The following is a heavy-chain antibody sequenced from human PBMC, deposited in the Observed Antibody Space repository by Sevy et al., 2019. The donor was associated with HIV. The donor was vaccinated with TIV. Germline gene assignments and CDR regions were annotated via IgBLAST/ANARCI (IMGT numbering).Heavy chain of an antibody. CDR3: ARSVGTGNYFDY. D-gene: IGHD2-21*02. V-gene: IGHV4-59*13. J-gene: IGHJ4*02. CDR2: IYYSGST. Sequence: SETLSLTCTVSGGSMTSYYWNWIRQPPGKGLEWIGYIYYSGSTNYNPPLKSQVTMSVDTSRNRFSLTLVSVTAADTAVYHCARSVGTGNYFDYWGQGALVTVSS. CDR1: GGSMTSYY.